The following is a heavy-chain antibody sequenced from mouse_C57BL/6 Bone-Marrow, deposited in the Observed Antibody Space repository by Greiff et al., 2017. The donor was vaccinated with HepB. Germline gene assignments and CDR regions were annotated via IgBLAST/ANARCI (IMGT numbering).Heavy chain of an antibody. V-gene: IGHV1-80*01. Sequence: VKLQESGAELVKPGASVKISCKASGYAFSSYWMNWVKQRPGKGLEWIGQIYPGDGDTNYNGKFKGKATLTADKSSSTAYMQLSSLTSEDSAVYFCARLRYGSLDYWGQGTTLTVSS. D-gene: IGHD1-1*01. J-gene: IGHJ2*01. CDR1: GYAFSSYW. CDR3: ARLRYGSLDY. CDR2: IYPGDGDT.